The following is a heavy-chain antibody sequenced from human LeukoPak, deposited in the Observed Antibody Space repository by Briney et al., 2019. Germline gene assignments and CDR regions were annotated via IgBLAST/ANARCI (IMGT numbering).Heavy chain of an antibody. CDR3: ARVSQYYDSSGHPTDAFDI. V-gene: IGHV3-21*01. CDR2: ISSSSSYI. D-gene: IGHD3-22*01. J-gene: IGHJ3*02. CDR1: GFTFSSYS. Sequence: GGSLRLSCAASGFTFSSYSMNWVRQAPGKGLEWVSSISSSSSYIYYADSVKGRFTISRDNAKNSLYLQMNSLRAEDTAVYYCARVSQYYDSSGHPTDAFDIWGQGTMVTVSS.